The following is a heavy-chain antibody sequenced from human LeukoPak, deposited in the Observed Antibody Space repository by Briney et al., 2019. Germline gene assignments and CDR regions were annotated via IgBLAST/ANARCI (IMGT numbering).Heavy chain of an antibody. CDR1: GYTFTSYG. J-gene: IGHJ4*02. CDR2: ISAYNGNT. Sequence: ASVKVSCKASGYTFTSYGISWVRQAPGQGLEWMGWISAYNGNTNYAQKLQGRVTMTTDTSTSTAYMELRSLRSDDTAVYYCARDSPYYYDSSGLFDYWGQGTLVTVSS. CDR3: ARDSPYYYDSSGLFDY. V-gene: IGHV1-18*01. D-gene: IGHD3-22*01.